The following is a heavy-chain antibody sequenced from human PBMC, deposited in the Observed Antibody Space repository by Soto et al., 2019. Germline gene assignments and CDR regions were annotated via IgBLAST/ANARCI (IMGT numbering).Heavy chain of an antibody. D-gene: IGHD4-4*01. Sequence: EVQLVESGGGLVQPGGSLRLSCAASGFSFSNNWMHWVRQAPGKGLVWVSRINGDGSRTTHADSVKGRFTMSRDNAKNMLYLQMNSLRAEDMAVYYCARSDYTNALDVWGQGTTVTVSS. V-gene: IGHV3-74*01. CDR1: GFSFSNNW. CDR2: INGDGSRT. CDR3: ARSDYTNALDV. J-gene: IGHJ6*02.